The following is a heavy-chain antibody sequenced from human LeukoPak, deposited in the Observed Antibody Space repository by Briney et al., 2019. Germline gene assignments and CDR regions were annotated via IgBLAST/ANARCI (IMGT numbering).Heavy chain of an antibody. CDR2: IWKDGTNK. J-gene: IGHJ4*02. V-gene: IGHV3-33*01. CDR3: AREEIRAPFDY. Sequence: GGSLRLSCAASGFTFSTYGMHWVRQAPGKGLEWVAVIWKDGTNKYYEDSVKGRFTISRDNSKNTLYLQMNNLRDEDTAIYYCAREEIRAPFDYWGQGTPVTVSS. CDR1: GFTFSTYG. D-gene: IGHD4-17*01.